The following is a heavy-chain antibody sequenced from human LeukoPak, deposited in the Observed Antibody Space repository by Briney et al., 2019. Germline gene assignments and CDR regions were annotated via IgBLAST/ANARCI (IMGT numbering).Heavy chain of an antibody. CDR2: IYYSGST. J-gene: IGHJ4*02. Sequence: PSETLSLTCTVSGDSISSSSYYWGWIRQPPGKGLEWIGSIYYSGSTYYNPSLKSRVTISVDTSKNQFSLKLSSVTAADTAVYYCARLRTTNFDYWGQGTLVTVSS. CDR1: GDSISSSSYY. CDR3: ARLRTTNFDY. D-gene: IGHD4-17*01. V-gene: IGHV4-39*01.